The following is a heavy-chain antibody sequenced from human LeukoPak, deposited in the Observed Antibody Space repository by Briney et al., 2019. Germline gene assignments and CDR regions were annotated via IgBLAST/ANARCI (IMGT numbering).Heavy chain of an antibody. CDR1: GYIFTGYY. Sequence: ASVKVSCKASGYIFTGYYMHWVRQAPGQGLEWMGWINPNSGGTNYAQKFQGRVSMSRDTSISTAYMELSRLRSDDTAVYYCARREPYGSGSYFGYWGQGTLVTVSS. J-gene: IGHJ4*02. V-gene: IGHV1-2*02. CDR2: INPNSGGT. CDR3: ARREPYGSGSYFGY. D-gene: IGHD3-10*01.